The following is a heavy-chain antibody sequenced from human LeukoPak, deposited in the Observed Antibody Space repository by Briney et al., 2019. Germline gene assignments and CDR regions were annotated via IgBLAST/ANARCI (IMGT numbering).Heavy chain of an antibody. CDR2: IYHSGST. D-gene: IGHD4-17*01. Sequence: SETLSLTCAVSGYSISSGYYWGWIRQPPGKGLEWIGSIYHSGSTYYSPSLKSRVTISVDTSKNQFSLKLSSVTAADTAVYYCASTTTDVDYWGQGTLVTVSS. CDR1: GYSISSGYY. J-gene: IGHJ4*02. V-gene: IGHV4-38-2*01. CDR3: ASTTTDVDY.